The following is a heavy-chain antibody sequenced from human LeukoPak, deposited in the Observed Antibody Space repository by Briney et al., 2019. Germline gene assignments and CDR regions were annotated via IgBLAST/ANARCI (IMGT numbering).Heavy chain of an antibody. D-gene: IGHD1-1*01. CDR2: ISLDGATT. CDR3: AKGTGTTDDY. CDR1: GFTFSSYA. V-gene: IGHV3-23*01. J-gene: IGHJ4*02. Sequence: GGSLRLSCAASGFTFSSYAMSWVRQAPGKGLEWVSGISLDGATTYYAGSVEGRFTISRDNSKNTLYLQMNSLRAEDTAVYYCAKGTGTTDDYWGQGTLVTVSS.